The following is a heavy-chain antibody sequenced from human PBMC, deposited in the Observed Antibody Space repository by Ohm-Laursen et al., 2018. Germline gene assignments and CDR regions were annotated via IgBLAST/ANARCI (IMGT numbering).Heavy chain of an antibody. D-gene: IGHD6-19*01. Sequence: GTLSLTCTVSGDSISSYYWSWIRQPPGKGLEWIGYIYHSGSTYYNPSLKSRVTISVDTSKNQFSLKLSSVTAADTAVYYCARGFSGWWGRIDYWGQGILVTVSS. J-gene: IGHJ4*02. V-gene: IGHV4-59*06. CDR3: ARGFSGWWGRIDY. CDR1: GDSISSYY. CDR2: IYHSGST.